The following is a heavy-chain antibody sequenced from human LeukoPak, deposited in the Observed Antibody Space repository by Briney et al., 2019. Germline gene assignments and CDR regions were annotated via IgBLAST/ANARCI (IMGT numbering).Heavy chain of an antibody. CDR1: GFSFSSYW. D-gene: IGHD5-12*01. J-gene: IGHJ6*03. CDR3: AKGSGYGAQYYYYYMDV. Sequence: GGSLRLSCEGSGFSFSSYWMTWVRQPPGKGLEWVAFIRYDGSNKYYADSVKGRFTISRDNSKNTLYLHVNSLRPEDTAVYYCAKGSGYGAQYYYYYMDVWGKGTTVTISS. V-gene: IGHV3-30*02. CDR2: IRYDGSNK.